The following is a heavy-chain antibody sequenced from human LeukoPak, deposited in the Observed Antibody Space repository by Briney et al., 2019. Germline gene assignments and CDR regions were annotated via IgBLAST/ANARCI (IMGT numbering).Heavy chain of an antibody. CDR3: ARVRNYYDSSGYYSY. CDR1: GGTFSSYA. CDR2: IIPIFGTA. J-gene: IGHJ4*02. Sequence: GASVKVSCKASGGTFSSYAISWVRQAPGQGLEWMGGIIPIFGTANYAQKFQGRVTITADESTSTAYMELSSLRSEDTAVYYCARVRNYYDSSGYYSYWGQGTLVTVSS. D-gene: IGHD3-22*01. V-gene: IGHV1-69*13.